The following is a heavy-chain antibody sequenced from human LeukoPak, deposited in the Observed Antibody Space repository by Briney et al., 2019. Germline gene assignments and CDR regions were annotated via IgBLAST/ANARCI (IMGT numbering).Heavy chain of an antibody. CDR1: GFTFSSYS. CDR2: ISSSSSTI. D-gene: IGHD4-11*01. Sequence: GGSLRLSCAASGFTFSSYSMNWVRQAPGKGLEWVSYISSSSSTIYYADSVKGRFTISRDNSKNTLYLQMNSLRAEDTAVYYCARDGVDYSNYYYCYMDVWGKGTTVTVSS. J-gene: IGHJ6*03. CDR3: ARDGVDYSNYYYCYMDV. V-gene: IGHV3-48*01.